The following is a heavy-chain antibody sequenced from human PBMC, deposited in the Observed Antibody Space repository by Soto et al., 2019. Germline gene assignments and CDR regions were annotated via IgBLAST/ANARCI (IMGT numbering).Heavy chain of an antibody. CDR1: GGSISSGDYY. D-gene: IGHD2-2*01. CDR3: ARNFPYASKIGWFDP. J-gene: IGHJ5*02. V-gene: IGHV4-61*08. Sequence: SETLSLTCTVSGGSISSGDYYWSWIRQPPGKGLEWIGYIYDTESTNYNPSLKSRVTISVDRSKNQFSLKLTSVTAADTAVYYCARNFPYASKIGWFDPWGQGTLGTVSS. CDR2: IYDTEST.